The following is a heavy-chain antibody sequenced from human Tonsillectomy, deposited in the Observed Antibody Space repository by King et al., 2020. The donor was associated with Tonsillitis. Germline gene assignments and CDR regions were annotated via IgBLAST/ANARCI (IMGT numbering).Heavy chain of an antibody. D-gene: IGHD3-10*01. Sequence: VQLVESGGGLVQPGRSLRLSCAASGFTFDDYAMHWVRQAPGKGLEWVSGISWNGGSIGYADSVKGRFTISKDNAKNSLYLQMNSLRVEDTALYFCAKYIGGHGGYYYGMDVWGQGTTVTVSS. CDR1: GFTFDDYA. V-gene: IGHV3-9*01. CDR3: AKYIGGHGGYYYGMDV. J-gene: IGHJ6*02. CDR2: ISWNGGSI.